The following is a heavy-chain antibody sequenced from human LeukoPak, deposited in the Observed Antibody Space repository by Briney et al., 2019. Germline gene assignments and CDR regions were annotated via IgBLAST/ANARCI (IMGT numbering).Heavy chain of an antibody. CDR2: FHNSRTT. CDR3: ARDAPYIVVVTATPGAFDI. J-gene: IGHJ3*02. D-gene: IGHD2-21*02. Sequence: PWETLSLTCTVSGGSFSSSIYYWAWIRQPPGKGLEWIGSFHNSRTTYYDASLKSRVTISVDTSKIQFSLKLSSVTAADTAVYYCARDAPYIVVVTATPGAFDIWGQGTMVTVSS. CDR1: GGSFSSSIYY. V-gene: IGHV4-39*07.